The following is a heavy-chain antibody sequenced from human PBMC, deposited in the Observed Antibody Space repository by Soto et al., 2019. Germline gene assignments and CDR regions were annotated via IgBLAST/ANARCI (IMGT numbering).Heavy chain of an antibody. CDR3: TKDQSRNLNHGDYYYYGMDL. V-gene: IGHV3-23*01. Sequence: PWGSLRLSCAASGFPFSSYAMSWVRQAPGKGLEWVSAISGSAGYTYYADSVKGRFTISRDNSKNTLYLQMNSLRAEDTAVYYCTKDQSRNLNHGDYYYYGMDLWGQGTTVTVSS. J-gene: IGHJ6*02. D-gene: IGHD3-3*01. CDR2: ISGSAGYT. CDR1: GFPFSSYA.